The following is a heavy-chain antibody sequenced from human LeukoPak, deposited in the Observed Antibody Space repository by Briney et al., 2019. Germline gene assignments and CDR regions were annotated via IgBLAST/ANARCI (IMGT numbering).Heavy chain of an antibody. D-gene: IGHD2-21*01. J-gene: IGHJ6*03. V-gene: IGHV4-61*02. CDR2: IHSSGST. CDR3: ATSYDYYFFYMDV. CDR1: GASITSGSHY. Sequence: SQTLSLTCTVSGASITSGSHYWSWIRQPAGRGLEWIGRIHSSGSTIHNSSLKSRVTMSVDTSKNQFSLSLRSVTAADTAVYYCATSYDYYFFYMDVWGKGTTVTVSS.